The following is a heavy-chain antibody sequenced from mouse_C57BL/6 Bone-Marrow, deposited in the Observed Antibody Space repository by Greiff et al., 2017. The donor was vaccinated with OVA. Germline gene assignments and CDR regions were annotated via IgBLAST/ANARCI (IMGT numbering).Heavy chain of an antibody. Sequence: VQLQQSGPGMVKPSQSLSLTRTVTGYSITSGYAWHWIRPFPGNKLEWMGYISYSGSTNYNPSLKSRISITHDTSKNHFFLKLNSVTTEDTATYYCARELRFYYYDFWGQGSTRTVSS. CDR1: GYSITSGYA. CDR2: ISYSGST. CDR3: ARELRFYYYDF. D-gene: IGHD1-1*01. J-gene: IGHJ2*01. V-gene: IGHV3-1*01.